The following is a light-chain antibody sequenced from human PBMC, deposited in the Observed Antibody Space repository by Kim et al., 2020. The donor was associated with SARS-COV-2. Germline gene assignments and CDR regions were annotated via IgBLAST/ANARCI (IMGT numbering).Light chain of an antibody. J-gene: IGKJ1*01. Sequence: EIVLTQSPGTLSLSPGERATLSCRASQSVSSSYLAWYQQKPGQAPRLLIYGASSRATGIPDRFSGSGSGTDFTLTISRLEPEDFAVYYCQQYGSSPRTFGQLTKVDIK. V-gene: IGKV3-20*01. CDR2: GAS. CDR3: QQYGSSPRT. CDR1: QSVSSSY.